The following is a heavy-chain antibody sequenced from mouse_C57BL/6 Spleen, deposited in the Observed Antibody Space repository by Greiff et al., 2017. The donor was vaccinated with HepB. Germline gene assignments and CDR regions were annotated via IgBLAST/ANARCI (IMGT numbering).Heavy chain of an antibody. J-gene: IGHJ1*03. Sequence: QVHVKQPGTELVKPGASVKLSCKASGYTFTSYWMHWVKQRPGQGLEWIGNINPSNGGTNYNEKFKSKATLTVDKSSSTAYMQLSSLTSEDSAVYYCARSRDYYGSPNIDVWGTGTTVTVSS. D-gene: IGHD1-1*01. CDR3: ARSRDYYGSPNIDV. CDR2: INPSNGGT. CDR1: GYTFTSYW. V-gene: IGHV1-53*01.